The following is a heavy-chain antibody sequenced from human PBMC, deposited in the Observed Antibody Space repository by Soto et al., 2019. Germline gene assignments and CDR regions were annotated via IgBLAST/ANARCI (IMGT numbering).Heavy chain of an antibody. CDR3: ARDRYGPNSRRFDP. D-gene: IGHD4-17*01. CDR1: GGSISSRGYY. CDR2: IYYSGST. Sequence: SQTLSPTCTVSGGSISSRGYYWSWVRQPPGKDLERIGYIYYSGSTYYNPSLKSRVTISVDTSKNQFSLKLSSVTAADTAVYNCARDRYGPNSRRFDPWAQGPLVTVS. V-gene: IGHV4-30-4*01. J-gene: IGHJ5*02.